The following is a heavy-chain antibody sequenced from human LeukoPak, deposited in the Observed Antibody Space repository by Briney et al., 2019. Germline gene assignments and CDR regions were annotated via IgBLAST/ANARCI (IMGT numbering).Heavy chain of an antibody. CDR2: IKQDGSEK. J-gene: IGHJ3*02. CDR1: GFTFTTYW. D-gene: IGHD3-9*01. CDR3: ARDRYDILTGYNDAFDI. Sequence: GGSLRLSCAASGFTFTTYWMSWVRQSPGKGPEWLANIKQDGSEKYYVDSVKGRFTISRDNAKMSLYLQMNNLRAEDTAVYYCARDRYDILTGYNDAFDIWGPGTMVIVSS. V-gene: IGHV3-7*01.